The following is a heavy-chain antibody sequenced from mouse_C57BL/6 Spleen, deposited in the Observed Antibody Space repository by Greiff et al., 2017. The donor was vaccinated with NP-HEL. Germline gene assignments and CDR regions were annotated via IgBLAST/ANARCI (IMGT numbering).Heavy chain of an antibody. J-gene: IGHJ1*03. Sequence: QVQLQQSGAELVMPGASVKLSCKASGYTFTSYWMHWVKQRPGQGLEWIGEIDPSDSYTNYNQKFKGKSTLTVDKSSSTAYMQLSSLTSEDSAVYYCAYYYGSSSYWYFDVWGTGTTVTVSS. D-gene: IGHD1-1*01. CDR1: GYTFTSYW. CDR2: IDPSDSYT. CDR3: AYYYGSSSYWYFDV. V-gene: IGHV1-69*01.